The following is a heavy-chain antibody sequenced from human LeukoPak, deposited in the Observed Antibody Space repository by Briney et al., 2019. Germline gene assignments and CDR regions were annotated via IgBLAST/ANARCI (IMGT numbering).Heavy chain of an antibody. CDR3: ARKGFCSGGTCFWFPY. Sequence: ASVKVSCKASGYTFTSYGISWVRQAPGQGLEWMGWISAYNGNTNYAQKLQGRVTMTTDTSTSTAYMELRSLRSDDPALFYCARKGFCSGGTCFWFPYWGRGPLVPFPS. CDR2: ISAYNGNT. V-gene: IGHV1-18*01. CDR1: GYTFTSYG. J-gene: IGHJ4*02. D-gene: IGHD2-15*01.